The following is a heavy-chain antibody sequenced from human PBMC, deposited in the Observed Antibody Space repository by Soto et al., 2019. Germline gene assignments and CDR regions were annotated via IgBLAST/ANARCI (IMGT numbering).Heavy chain of an antibody. D-gene: IGHD3-3*01. V-gene: IGHV3-30*18. Sequence: PXASLRLSCAASGFTFSINGMTWVRQAPGKGLEWVALISYDGSNEYYADSVKGRFTISRDNSRNTLYLQMNSLGNEDTAVYYCAKDRSFYDFWRGFDYWGQGTQVTVPQ. CDR3: AKDRSFYDFWRGFDY. CDR1: GFTFSING. J-gene: IGHJ4*02. CDR2: ISYDGSNE.